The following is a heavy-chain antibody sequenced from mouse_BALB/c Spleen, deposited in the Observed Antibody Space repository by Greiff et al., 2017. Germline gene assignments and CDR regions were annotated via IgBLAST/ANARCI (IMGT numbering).Heavy chain of an antibody. CDR1: GFAFSSYD. Sequence: EVHLVESGGGLVKPGGSLKLSCAASGFAFSSYDMSWVRQTPEKRLEWVAYISSGGGSTYYPDTVKGRFTISRDNAKNTLYLQMSSLKSEDTAMYYCARQGGAYWGQGTLVTVSA. V-gene: IGHV5-12-1*01. J-gene: IGHJ3*01. CDR2: ISSGGGST. CDR3: ARQGGAY.